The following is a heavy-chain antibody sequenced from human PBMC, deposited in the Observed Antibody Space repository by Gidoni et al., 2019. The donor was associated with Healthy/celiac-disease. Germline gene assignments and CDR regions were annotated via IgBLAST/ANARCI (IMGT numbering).Heavy chain of an antibody. CDR2: IFSNDEK. CDR3: ARIRRSGWYDYYYYYGMDV. J-gene: IGHJ6*02. Sequence: QVTLKESGPVLVKPTETLTLTCTVSGFSPSNARMGVSWIRQPPGKALEWLAHIFSNDEKSYSTSLKSRLTISKDTSKSQVVLTMTNMDPVDTATYYCARIRRSGWYDYYYYYGMDVWGQGTTVTVSS. V-gene: IGHV2-26*01. CDR1: GFSPSNARMG. D-gene: IGHD6-19*01.